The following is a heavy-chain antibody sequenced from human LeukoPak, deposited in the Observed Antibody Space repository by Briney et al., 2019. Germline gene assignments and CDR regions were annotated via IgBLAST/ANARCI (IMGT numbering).Heavy chain of an antibody. CDR2: ISYDGSNK. J-gene: IGHJ4*02. V-gene: IGHV3-30-3*01. CDR1: GFTFSSYA. D-gene: IGHD1-26*01. CDR3: ARVSGSYSYFDY. Sequence: GGSLRLSCAASGFTFSSYAMHWVRQAPGKGLEWVAVISYDGSNKYYADSVKGRFTISRDNSKNTLYLQMNSLRAEDTAVYYCARVSGSYSYFDYWGQGTLVTASS.